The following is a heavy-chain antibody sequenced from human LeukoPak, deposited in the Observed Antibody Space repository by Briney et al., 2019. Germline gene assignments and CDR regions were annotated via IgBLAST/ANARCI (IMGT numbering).Heavy chain of an antibody. Sequence: SETLSLTCTVSGVSISSYYWSWIRQPAGKGLEWVGRIYTSGSTNYNPSLKSRATTSVDTSKNQFSLKLSSVTAADTAVYYCARGRSVTTYYYYYYYMDVWGKGTTVTVSS. CDR2: IYTSGST. CDR1: GVSISSYY. J-gene: IGHJ6*03. D-gene: IGHD4-17*01. CDR3: ARGRSVTTYYYYYYYMDV. V-gene: IGHV4-4*07.